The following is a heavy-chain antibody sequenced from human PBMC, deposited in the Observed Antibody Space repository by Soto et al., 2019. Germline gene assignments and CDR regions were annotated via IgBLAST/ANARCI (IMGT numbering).Heavy chain of an antibody. CDR3: ARLIRDDILTGYYYYFDY. Sequence: SETLSLTCAVYGGSFSGYYWSWIRQPPGKGLEWIGEINHSGSTNYNPSLKSRVTISVDTSKNQFSLKLSSVTAADTAVYYCARLIRDDILTGYYYYFDYWGQGTLVTVSS. D-gene: IGHD3-9*01. V-gene: IGHV4-34*01. CDR2: INHSGST. J-gene: IGHJ4*02. CDR1: GGSFSGYY.